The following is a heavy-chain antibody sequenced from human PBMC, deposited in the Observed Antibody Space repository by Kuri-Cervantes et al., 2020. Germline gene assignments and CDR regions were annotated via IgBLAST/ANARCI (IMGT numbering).Heavy chain of an antibody. CDR1: GGSVSSGSYH. D-gene: IGHD5-18*01. CDR2: IYYSGST. Sequence: GSLRLSCTVSGGSVSSGSYHWSWIRQPPGKGLEWIGYIYYSGSTNYNPSLKSRVTISVDTSKNQFSLKLSSVTAADTAVYYCASGGYSYGYGDYWGQGTLVTVSS. CDR3: ASGGYSYGYGDY. J-gene: IGHJ4*02. V-gene: IGHV4-61*01.